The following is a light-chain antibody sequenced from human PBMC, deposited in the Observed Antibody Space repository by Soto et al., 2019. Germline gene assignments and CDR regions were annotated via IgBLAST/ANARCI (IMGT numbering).Light chain of an antibody. CDR2: DVA. V-gene: IGKV3-11*01. Sequence: EVVLTQSPATLSLSPGERATVSCRASQSVYSLLAWYQQKPGQAPRLLIFDVATRATGIPARFSGSGFGTDFTLTISILEPEYFAVYYCQQRANLWTFGQGTRVQIK. J-gene: IGKJ1*01. CDR1: QSVYSL. CDR3: QQRANLWT.